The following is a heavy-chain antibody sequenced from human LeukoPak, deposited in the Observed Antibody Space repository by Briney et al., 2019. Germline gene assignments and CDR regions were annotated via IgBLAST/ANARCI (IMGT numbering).Heavy chain of an antibody. Sequence: ASVKVSCKASGYTFTSYYMHRVRQAPGQGLEWMGIINPSGGSTSYAQKFQGRVTMTRDTSTSTVYMELSSLRSEDTAVYYCARDLDASYYDSSGYPLVYWGQGTLVTVSS. CDR2: INPSGGST. V-gene: IGHV1-46*01. J-gene: IGHJ4*02. D-gene: IGHD3-22*01. CDR3: ARDLDASYYDSSGYPLVY. CDR1: GYTFTSYY.